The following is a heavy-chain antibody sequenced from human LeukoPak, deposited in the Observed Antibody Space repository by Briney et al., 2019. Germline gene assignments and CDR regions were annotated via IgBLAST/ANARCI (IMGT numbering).Heavy chain of an antibody. CDR1: GYIFTGYY. D-gene: IGHD4-17*01. Sequence: ASVTVSCKASGYIFTGYYMHWVRQAPGQGLEWMGWINPNSGGANYAQKFQGRVTMTRDTSIRRAYMELSSLRTDDTAVYYCARSPNTVIDYWGQGTLVAVSS. CDR2: INPNSGGA. V-gene: IGHV1-2*02. CDR3: ARSPNTVIDY. J-gene: IGHJ4*02.